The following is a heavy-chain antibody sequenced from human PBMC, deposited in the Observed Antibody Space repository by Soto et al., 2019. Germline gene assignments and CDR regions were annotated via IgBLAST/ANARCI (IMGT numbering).Heavy chain of an antibody. V-gene: IGHV3-23*01. CDR2: ISGSGDAK. CDR3: AKEVDSDETSNGNHDE. CDR1: GFSFSSYG. D-gene: IGHD3-22*01. J-gene: IGHJ4*02. Sequence: GALRLSCLASGFSFSSYGMSWVRQAPGKGLEWASIISGSGDAKYYADSVKGRFTISRDNSKNTMYLQMDSLRAEDTAVYYCAKEVDSDETSNGNHDEWGQGAPVTVSS.